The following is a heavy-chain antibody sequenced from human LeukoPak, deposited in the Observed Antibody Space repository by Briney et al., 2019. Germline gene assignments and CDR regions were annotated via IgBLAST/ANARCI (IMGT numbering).Heavy chain of an antibody. V-gene: IGHV4-59*08. CDR1: GGSISSYY. J-gene: IGHJ4*02. CDR3: ARRATGTTFFDY. D-gene: IGHD4-17*01. CDR2: IYYSGST. Sequence: SETLSLTCTVSGGSISSYYWSWIRQPPGKGLEWIGYIYYSGSTNYNPSLKSRVTISVDTSKNQFSLKLTSVTAADTAVYYCARRATGTTFFDYWGQGTLVTVSS.